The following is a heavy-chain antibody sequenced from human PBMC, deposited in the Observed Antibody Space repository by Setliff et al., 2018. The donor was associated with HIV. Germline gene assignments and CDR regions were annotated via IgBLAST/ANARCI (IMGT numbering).Heavy chain of an antibody. CDR3: ASGPYCSNGVCRYSVWYFDF. CDR1: GDSLSSTGDH. J-gene: IGHJ4*02. D-gene: IGHD2-8*01. Sequence: SETLSLTCTVSGDSLSSTGDHWGWIRQPPGRGLEWIGNVYSSGTTDYNPSLKTRVSMSIATSKNQFSLNLTSVTAADPAVYYCASGPYCSNGVCRYSVWYFDFWGQGTRVTVSS. CDR2: VYSSGTT. V-gene: IGHV4-39*07.